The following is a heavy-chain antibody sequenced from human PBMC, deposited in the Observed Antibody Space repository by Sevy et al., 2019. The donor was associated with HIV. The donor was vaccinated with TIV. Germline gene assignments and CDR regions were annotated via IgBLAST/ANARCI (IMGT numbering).Heavy chain of an antibody. Sequence: GGCLRLSCAASGFTFSSYAMHWVRQAPGKGLEWVAVISYDGSNKYYSDSVKGRFTISRDNSKNTLYLQMNSLRAEDTAVYYCARVYNWNDWGNYYYGMDVWGQGTTVTVSS. CDR2: ISYDGSNK. D-gene: IGHD1-20*01. CDR3: ARVYNWNDWGNYYYGMDV. CDR1: GFTFSSYA. V-gene: IGHV3-30*04. J-gene: IGHJ6*02.